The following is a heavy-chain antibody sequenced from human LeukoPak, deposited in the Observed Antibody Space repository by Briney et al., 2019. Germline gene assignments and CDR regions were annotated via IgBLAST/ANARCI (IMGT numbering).Heavy chain of an antibody. D-gene: IGHD3-22*01. J-gene: IGHJ4*02. Sequence: PGGTLRLSCAASGFTFSSYGMSWVRQAPGEGLEWVSVIYSGGSTYYADSVKGRFTISRDNSKNTLYLQMNSLRAEDTAVYYCASIIRYYYDSSGFPSGWGQGTLVTVSS. CDR3: ASIIRYYYDSSGFPSG. V-gene: IGHV3-66*01. CDR2: IYSGGST. CDR1: GFTFSSYG.